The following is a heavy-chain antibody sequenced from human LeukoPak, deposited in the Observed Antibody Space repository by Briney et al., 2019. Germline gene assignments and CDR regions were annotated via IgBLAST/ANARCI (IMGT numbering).Heavy chain of an antibody. CDR1: GFTFSSYG. J-gene: IGHJ1*01. Sequence: GGSLRLSCAASGFTFSSYGMHWVRQAPGKGLEGVAIISYDGSDKYYGDSVKGRFTISRDNSKNTLFLQMTSLRAEDTAVYYCAKYIAPNEGSALQHWGQGTLVTVSS. CDR2: ISYDGSDK. V-gene: IGHV3-30*18. D-gene: IGHD1-1*01. CDR3: AKYIAPNEGSALQH.